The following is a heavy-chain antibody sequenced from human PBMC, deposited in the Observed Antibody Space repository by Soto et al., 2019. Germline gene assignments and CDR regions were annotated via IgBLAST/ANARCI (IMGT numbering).Heavy chain of an antibody. J-gene: IGHJ4*02. D-gene: IGHD3-10*01. Sequence: QVQLVQSGAEVKKPGSSVKVSCKASGGTFSPYTINWVRQAPGQGLEWMGRIIPFHGVTNYAQKFQARVTITADKSTSTAYMELSGLRFEDTAMDYGTRDWEITVSTWSFGGFWGRGTLVTVSS. CDR2: IIPFHGVT. V-gene: IGHV1-69*08. CDR1: GGTFSPYT. CDR3: TRDWEITVSTWSFGGF.